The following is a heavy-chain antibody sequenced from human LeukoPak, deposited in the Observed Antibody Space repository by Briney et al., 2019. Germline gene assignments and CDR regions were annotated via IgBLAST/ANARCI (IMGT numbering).Heavy chain of an antibody. J-gene: IGHJ6*04. Sequence: GRSLTLSSAASGFTFSDYYMSWIRQAPRKGLEWVSYIGSSGRTIYYADSVKGRFTISRDNAKNSLYLQMNSLRAEDTAVYYCAELGITMIGGVWGKGTTVTISS. V-gene: IGHV3-11*04. CDR3: AELGITMIGGV. CDR2: IGSSGRTI. D-gene: IGHD3-10*02. CDR1: GFTFSDYY.